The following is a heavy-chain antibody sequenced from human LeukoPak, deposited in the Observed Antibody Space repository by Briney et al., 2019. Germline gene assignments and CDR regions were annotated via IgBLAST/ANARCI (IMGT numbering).Heavy chain of an antibody. CDR2: ISGSGGST. D-gene: IGHD5-18*01. J-gene: IGHJ3*02. Sequence: GGSLRLSCAASGFTFNTYAMSWVRQAPEKGLEWVSTISGSGGSTYYADSVRGRFTISRDDSKNTLYLQMNNLRAEDTALYYCAKDRGYNYGLGALGIWGRGTMVTVSS. CDR3: AKDRGYNYGLGALGI. CDR1: GFTFNTYA. V-gene: IGHV3-23*01.